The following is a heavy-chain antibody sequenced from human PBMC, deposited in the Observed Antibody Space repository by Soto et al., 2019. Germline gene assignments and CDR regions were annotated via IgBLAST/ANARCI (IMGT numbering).Heavy chain of an antibody. CDR3: ARSRSGAVADSFDF. J-gene: IGHJ4*02. CDR1: GFTFRSYA. D-gene: IGHD3-10*01. Sequence: LGGSLRLSCAASGFTFRSYAIHWVRQAPGKGLEWVAVISRDGTNKYYVDSVKGRFTISRDNSMDTVYLQMNSLRDEDSAMFYCARSRSGAVADSFDFWGQGTLVTVSS. V-gene: IGHV3-30*04. CDR2: ISRDGTNK.